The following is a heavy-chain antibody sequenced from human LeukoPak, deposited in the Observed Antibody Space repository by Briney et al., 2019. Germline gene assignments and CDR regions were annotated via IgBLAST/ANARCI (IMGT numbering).Heavy chain of an antibody. CDR3: ARASLYDNSAYYLDY. CDR1: GFSFSIYW. J-gene: IGHJ4*02. D-gene: IGHD3-22*01. V-gene: IGHV3-7*03. CDR2: INQDESEK. Sequence: GGSLRLSCAASGFSFSIYWMSWVRQAPGKGLEWVANINQDESEKDYVDSVEGRFTISRDNAKNSLYLQMISLRVDDTALYYCARASLYDNSAYYLDYWGQGTLVTVSS.